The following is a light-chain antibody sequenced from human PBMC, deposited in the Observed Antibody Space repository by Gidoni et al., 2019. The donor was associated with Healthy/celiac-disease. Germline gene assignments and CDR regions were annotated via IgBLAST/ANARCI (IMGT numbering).Light chain of an antibody. Sequence: EMVLTQSPATLSVSQGERATFPCRASQSVSSNLAWYQQKPGQAPRLLIYGASTRATGIPARFSGSGSGTEFTLTISSLQSEDFAVYYCQQYNNWALTFGGGTKVEIK. J-gene: IGKJ4*01. CDR3: QQYNNWALT. V-gene: IGKV3-15*01. CDR1: QSVSSN. CDR2: GAS.